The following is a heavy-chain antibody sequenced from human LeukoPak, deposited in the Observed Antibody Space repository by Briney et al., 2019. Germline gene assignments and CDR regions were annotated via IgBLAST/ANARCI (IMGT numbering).Heavy chain of an antibody. J-gene: IGHJ3*02. CDR3: ARYCSGGSCYSPSLAFDI. Sequence: SETLSLTCTVSGVSISSYYWSWIRQPPGKGLEWVGYIYYSGSTNYNPSLKSRVTISVDRSKNQFSLKLSSVTAADTAVYYCARYCSGGSCYSPSLAFDIWGQGTMVTVSS. D-gene: IGHD2-15*01. CDR2: IYYSGST. CDR1: GVSISSYY. V-gene: IGHV4-59*12.